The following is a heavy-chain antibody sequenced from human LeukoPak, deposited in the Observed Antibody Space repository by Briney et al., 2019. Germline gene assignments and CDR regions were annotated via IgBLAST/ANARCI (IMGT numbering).Heavy chain of an antibody. CDR1: GFTFSSYA. D-gene: IGHD3-22*01. CDR3: ANPSVYDSSGYYYQPADY. Sequence: PGRSLRLSCAASGFTFSSYAMSWVRQAPGKGLEWVSAISGSGGSTYYADSVKGRFTISRDNSKNTLYLQMNSLRAEDTAVYYCANPSVYDSSGYYYQPADYWGQGTLVTVSS. V-gene: IGHV3-23*01. J-gene: IGHJ4*02. CDR2: ISGSGGST.